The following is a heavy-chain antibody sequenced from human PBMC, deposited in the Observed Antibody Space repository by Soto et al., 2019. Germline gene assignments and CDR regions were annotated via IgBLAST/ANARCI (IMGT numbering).Heavy chain of an antibody. CDR2: IYYSGST. J-gene: IGHJ4*02. Sequence: SETLSLTCTVSGGSISSGGYYWSWIRQHPGKGLEWIGYIYYSGSTYHNPSLKSRVTISVDTSKNQFSLKLSSVTAADTAVYYCAREENYGVLDYWGQGTLVTVSS. V-gene: IGHV4-31*03. D-gene: IGHD4-17*01. CDR3: AREENYGVLDY. CDR1: GGSISSGGYY.